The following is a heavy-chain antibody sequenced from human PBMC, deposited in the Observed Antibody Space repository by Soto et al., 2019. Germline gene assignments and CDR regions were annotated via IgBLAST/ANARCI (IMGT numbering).Heavy chain of an antibody. V-gene: IGHV1-8*02. Sequence: GASVKVSCKASGYTFTSYGISWVRQAPGQGLEWMGWMSPNNGNTSYAQKFQGRVTMTTNTSISTAYMELSSLRSEDTAVYYCATGGRNGDYYYGMDVWGQGTTVTVSS. CDR2: MSPNNGNT. CDR1: GYTFTSYG. J-gene: IGHJ6*02. D-gene: IGHD1-1*01. CDR3: ATGGRNGDYYYGMDV.